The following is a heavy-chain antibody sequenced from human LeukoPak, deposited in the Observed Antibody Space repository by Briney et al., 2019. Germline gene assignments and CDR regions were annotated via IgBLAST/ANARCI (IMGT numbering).Heavy chain of an antibody. CDR3: SRDLCGSYLNNHYMDV. D-gene: IGHD1-26*01. V-gene: IGHV1-2*06. J-gene: IGHJ6*03. CDR2: INPISGGT. Sequence: ASVKVSCKASGYTFTAHYLHWLRQAPGQGLEWMGRINPISGGTIYAQKFQGRVAMTRDTSISAAYMELSGLRNEDTAVYYCSRDLCGSYLNNHYMDVWGKGTKITVSS. CDR1: GYTFTAHY.